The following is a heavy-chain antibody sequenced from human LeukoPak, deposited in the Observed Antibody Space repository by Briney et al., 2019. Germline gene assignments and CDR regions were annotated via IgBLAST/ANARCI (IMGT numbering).Heavy chain of an antibody. CDR1: GFTFSSFS. J-gene: IGHJ4*02. D-gene: IGHD3-9*01. Sequence: GGSLRLSCAASGFTFSSFSMNWVRQAPGKGLEWVSYISSSSTIYYADSVKGRFTISRDNAKNSLYLQMNSLRAEDTAVYYCAREELRYFDWLFGVLDYWGQGTLVTVSS. V-gene: IGHV3-48*01. CDR3: AREELRYFDWLFGVLDY. CDR2: ISSSSTI.